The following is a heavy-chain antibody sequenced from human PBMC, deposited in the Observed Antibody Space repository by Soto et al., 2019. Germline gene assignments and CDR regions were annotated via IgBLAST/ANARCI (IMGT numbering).Heavy chain of an antibody. V-gene: IGHV3-23*01. CDR2: ISGIGGST. J-gene: IGHJ4*02. CDR1: GFTFSSYA. CDR3: AKTQWPGKGGYFDD. Sequence: QLESGGGLVQPGGSQRLSCAASGFTFSSYAMSWVRQAPGKGLEWVSAISGIGGSTHYADSVKGRFTISKDNTKNELYLQMYSLRAEDTAVYYCAKTQWPGKGGYFDDWGQGTLVTVSS. D-gene: IGHD6-19*01.